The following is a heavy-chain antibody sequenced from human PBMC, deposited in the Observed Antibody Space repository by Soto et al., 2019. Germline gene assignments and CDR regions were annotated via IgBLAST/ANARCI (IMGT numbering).Heavy chain of an antibody. J-gene: IGHJ6*02. CDR3: ARGGGSIVGATHYYYYGMDV. CDR1: GGTFSSYA. D-gene: IGHD1-26*01. V-gene: IGHV1-69*06. CDR2: IIPIFGTA. Sequence: QVQPVQSGAEVKKPGSSVKVSCKASGGTFSSYAISWVRQAPGQGLEWMGGIIPIFGTANYAQKFQGRVTITADKSTSTAYMELSSLRSEDTAVYYCARGGGSIVGATHYYYYGMDVWGQGTTVTVSS.